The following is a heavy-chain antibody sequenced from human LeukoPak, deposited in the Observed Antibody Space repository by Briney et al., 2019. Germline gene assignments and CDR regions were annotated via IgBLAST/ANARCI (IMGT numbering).Heavy chain of an antibody. CDR1: GFTVSSNF. CDR2: IYSGGST. J-gene: IGHJ6*02. Sequence: PGGSLRLSCAASGFTVSSNFMTWVRQAPGQELEWVSVIYSGGSTYYADSVKDRFTISRDNSKNMLYLQMNSLRAEDTAVYYCAGGHGHDYGDYLPGAEPYYYYYYGMDVWGQGTTVTVSS. V-gene: IGHV3-66*01. D-gene: IGHD4-17*01. CDR3: AGGHGHDYGDYLPGAEPYYYYYYGMDV.